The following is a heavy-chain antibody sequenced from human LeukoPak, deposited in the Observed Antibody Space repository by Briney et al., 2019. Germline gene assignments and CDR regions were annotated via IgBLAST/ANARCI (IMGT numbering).Heavy chain of an antibody. D-gene: IGHD2-2*01. CDR2: ISYDGSNK. CDR1: GFTFSSYA. CDR3: ARGEYCSSTSCYSGYFDY. V-gene: IGHV3-30-3*01. Sequence: PGGSLRLSCAASGFTFSSYAMHWVRQAPGKGLEWVAVISYDGSNKYYADSVKGRFTISRDNSKNTLYLQMDSLRAEDTAVYYCARGEYCSSTSCYSGYFDYWGQGTLVTVSS. J-gene: IGHJ4*02.